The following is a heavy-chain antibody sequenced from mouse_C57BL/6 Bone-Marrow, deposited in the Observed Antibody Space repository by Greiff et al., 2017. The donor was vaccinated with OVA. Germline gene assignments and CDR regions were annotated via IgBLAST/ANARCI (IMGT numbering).Heavy chain of an antibody. Sequence: EVKLMESGGGLVKPGGSLKLSCAASGFTFSSYAMSWVRQTPEKRLEWVATISDGGSYTYYPDNVKGRFTISRDNAKNNLYLQMSHLKSEDTAMYYCARDRGATMITTPFDYWGQGTTLTVSS. D-gene: IGHD2-4*01. J-gene: IGHJ2*01. CDR3: ARDRGATMITTPFDY. V-gene: IGHV5-4*01. CDR2: ISDGGSYT. CDR1: GFTFSSYA.